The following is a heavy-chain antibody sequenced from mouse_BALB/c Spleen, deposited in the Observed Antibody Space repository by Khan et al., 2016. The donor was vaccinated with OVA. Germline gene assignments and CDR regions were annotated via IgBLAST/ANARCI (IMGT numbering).Heavy chain of an antibody. V-gene: IGHV5-6*01. Sequence: EVELVESGGDLVKPGGSLKLSCAASGFTFSTYGMSWVRQTPDKSLDWVATISSGGSYTYYPDSVKGRVTISRDNAKNTLYLQMSSLKSEDTAMYYCARLAYYYNSEGCAYWGQGTLVTVSA. CDR1: GFTFSTYG. D-gene: IGHD1-1*01. J-gene: IGHJ3*01. CDR3: ARLAYYYNSEGCAY. CDR2: ISSGGSYT.